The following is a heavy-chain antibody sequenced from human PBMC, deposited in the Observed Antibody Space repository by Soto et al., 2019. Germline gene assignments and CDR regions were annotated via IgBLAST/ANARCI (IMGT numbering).Heavy chain of an antibody. D-gene: IGHD1-26*01. V-gene: IGHV1-2*02. J-gene: IGHJ6*02. Sequence: RASVKVSCKASGYTFTGYYVHWVRQAPGQGLEWMGWTNPNSGDTYLAQRFQGRVTMSRDTSIGTAYMELRGLTSDDTAEYYCAKGGAIVAAGTRVYLYNAMDVWGQGTTVTVSS. CDR2: TNPNSGDT. CDR1: GYTFTGYY. CDR3: AKGGAIVAAGTRVYLYNAMDV.